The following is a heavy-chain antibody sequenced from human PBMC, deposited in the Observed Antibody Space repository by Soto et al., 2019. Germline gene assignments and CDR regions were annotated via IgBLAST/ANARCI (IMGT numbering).Heavy chain of an antibody. Sequence: EVQLVQSGAEVKKPGESLKISCKGSGYSFTRYWIGWVRQMPGKGLEWMGIIYPRDSDTRYSPSFQGQVTISADKSISAAYRQWGSLKASDTAMYYCARVRESTAAFDYWGQGTLVTVSS. D-gene: IGHD2-8*02. CDR1: GYSFTRYW. CDR3: ARVRESTAAFDY. J-gene: IGHJ4*02. V-gene: IGHV5-51*01. CDR2: IYPRDSDT.